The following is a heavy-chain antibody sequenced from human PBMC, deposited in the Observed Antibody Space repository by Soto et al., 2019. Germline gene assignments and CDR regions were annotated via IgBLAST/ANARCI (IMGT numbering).Heavy chain of an antibody. Sequence: GGSLRLSCAASGFTFSSYGMHWVRQAPGKGLEWVAVISYDGSNKYYADSVKGRFTISRDNSKNTLYLQMNGLRAEDTAVYYCAKTQIDGDYAYWGQGTLVTVSS. V-gene: IGHV3-30*18. CDR3: AKTQIDGDYAY. CDR1: GFTFSSYG. D-gene: IGHD4-17*01. CDR2: ISYDGSNK. J-gene: IGHJ4*02.